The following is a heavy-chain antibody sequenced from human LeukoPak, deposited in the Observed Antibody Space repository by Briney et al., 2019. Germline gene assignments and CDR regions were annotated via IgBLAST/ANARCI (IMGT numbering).Heavy chain of an antibody. CDR3: VRQKDYYMDV. Sequence: RGESLKISCKGSGYRFPSYWIGWVRQTPGKGLEWMGIIYPGDSDTRYSPSFQGQVTISADKSITTAYLRWSSLKASDTAMYYCVRQKDYYMDVWGKGTTVTVSS. V-gene: IGHV5-51*01. CDR1: GYRFPSYW. CDR2: IYPGDSDT. J-gene: IGHJ6*03.